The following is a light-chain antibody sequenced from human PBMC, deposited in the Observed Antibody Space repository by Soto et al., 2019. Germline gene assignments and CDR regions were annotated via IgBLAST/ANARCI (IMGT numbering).Light chain of an antibody. CDR1: QGVLYSSNNKNY. Sequence: DIVMTQSPDSLAVSLGERATINCKPSQGVLYSSNNKNYLAWYQQKPGQPPKLLIYWASTRESGVPDRFSGSRSVTDFTLTISSLQAEDVAVYYCQQYYNTPFTFGPGTKVDIK. CDR2: WAS. J-gene: IGKJ3*01. V-gene: IGKV4-1*01. CDR3: QQYYNTPFT.